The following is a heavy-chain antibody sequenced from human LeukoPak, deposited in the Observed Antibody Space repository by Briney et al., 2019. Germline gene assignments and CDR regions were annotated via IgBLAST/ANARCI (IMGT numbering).Heavy chain of an antibody. J-gene: IGHJ6*03. CDR2: VYYSGSA. CDR3: VRLFGTLWSGPKNHYYMDV. Sequence: SETLSLTCTVSGGSISSGSYYWGWIRQSPAKGLEWIGSVYYSGSAFYHPSLKSRVTISVDTSKNHFSLRLSSVTAADTAIYYCVRLFGTLWSGPKNHYYMDVWGKGTTVIVSS. CDR1: GGSISSGSYY. V-gene: IGHV4-39*02. D-gene: IGHD3-3*01.